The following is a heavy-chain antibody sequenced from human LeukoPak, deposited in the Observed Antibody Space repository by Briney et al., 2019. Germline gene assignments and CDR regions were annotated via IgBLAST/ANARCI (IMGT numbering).Heavy chain of an antibody. J-gene: IGHJ4*02. V-gene: IGHV3-21*01. CDR1: GFTLSSYA. D-gene: IGHD1-26*01. CDR2: ISSSSSYI. Sequence: PGGSLRLSCAASGFTLSSYAMHWVRQAPGKGLEWVSSISSSSSYIYYADSVKGRFTISRDNAKNSLYLQMNSLRAEDTAVYYCARDSSGVDHDFDYWGQGTLVTVSS. CDR3: ARDSSGVDHDFDY.